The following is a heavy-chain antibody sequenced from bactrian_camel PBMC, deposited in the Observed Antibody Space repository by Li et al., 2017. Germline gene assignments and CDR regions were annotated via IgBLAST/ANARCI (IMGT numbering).Heavy chain of an antibody. V-gene: IGHV3-2*01. CDR2: ISGDGTNA. Sequence: HVQLVESGGDSVQPGGSLRLSCAASGITLNSQYMRWVRQAPGKGLEWVARISGDGTNAWYTDPVKGRFTMSRDNALNTVSLQMNSLKSDDTALYYCATFPASGSFMLWGQGTQVTVS. J-gene: IGHJ4*01. CDR3: ATFPASGSFML. D-gene: IGHD2*01. CDR1: GITLNSQY.